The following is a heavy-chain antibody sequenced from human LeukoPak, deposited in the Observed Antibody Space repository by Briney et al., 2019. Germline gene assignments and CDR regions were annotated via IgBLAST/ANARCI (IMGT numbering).Heavy chain of an antibody. CDR2: INHSGST. D-gene: IGHD3-9*01. CDR1: GGSISSYY. V-gene: IGHV4-34*01. CDR3: ARLFSSPLSDWFDP. Sequence: KPSETLSLTCTVSGGSISSYYWSWIRQPPGKGLEWIGEINHSGSTNYNPSLKSRVTISVDTSKNQFSLKLSSVTAADTAVYYCARLFSSPLSDWFDPWGQGTLVTVSS. J-gene: IGHJ5*02.